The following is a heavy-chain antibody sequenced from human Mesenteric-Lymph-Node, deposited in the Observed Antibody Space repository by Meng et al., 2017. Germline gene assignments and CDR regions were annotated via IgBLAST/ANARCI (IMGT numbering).Heavy chain of an antibody. D-gene: IGHD2/OR15-2a*01. CDR3: GRVMEANIVSHYYGVDV. J-gene: IGHJ6*02. V-gene: IGHV3-74*01. Sequence: GESLKISCAASGFTFSSYWMHWVRQAPGKGLVWVSRINSDGSSTSYADSVKGRFTISRDNAKNTLYLQVNSLRAEDTAVYYCGRVMEANIVSHYYGVDVWGQGTTVTVSS. CDR2: INSDGSST. CDR1: GFTFSSYW.